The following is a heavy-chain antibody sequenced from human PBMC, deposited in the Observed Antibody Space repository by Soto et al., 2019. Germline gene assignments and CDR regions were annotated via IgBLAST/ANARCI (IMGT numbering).Heavy chain of an antibody. D-gene: IGHD1-26*01. CDR1: GGSISSYH. J-gene: IGHJ5*02. CDR2: VFYTGST. CDR3: ARSYSGTFYGYDT. V-gene: IGHV4-59*01. Sequence: SETLSLTCTVSGGSISSYHWSWIRQSPGKGLEWIGYVFYTGSTKYNPALKRRATISVDKSKNQFSLKLSSVSAADTGLYYCARSYSGTFYGYDTWGQGILVTVSS.